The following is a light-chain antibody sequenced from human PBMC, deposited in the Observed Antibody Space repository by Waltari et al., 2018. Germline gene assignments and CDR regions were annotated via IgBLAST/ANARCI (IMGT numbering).Light chain of an antibody. CDR3: SMYMGSGVWV. CDR2: KGI. CDR1: SGSVSSTSY. J-gene: IGLJ3*02. Sequence: QTVVTQEPSLSVSPGGTGTPTCALSSGSVSSTSYPTWYQQTPGQPPRTLVYKGISRSSGVPDRFSGSILGNTAALTITGAQADDESDYYCSMYMGSGVWVFGGGTKLTVL. V-gene: IGLV8-61*01.